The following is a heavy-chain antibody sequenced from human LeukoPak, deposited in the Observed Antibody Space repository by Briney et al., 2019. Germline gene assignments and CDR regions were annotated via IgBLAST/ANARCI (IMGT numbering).Heavy chain of an antibody. CDR1: GFTVSSNY. CDR2: IYSGGST. D-gene: IGHD1-1*01. CDR3: AREIPLERRSALDY. J-gene: IGHJ4*02. V-gene: IGHV3-66*01. Sequence: GGSLRLSCAASGFTVSSNYMSWVRQAPGKGLEWVSIIYSGGSTNYADSVKGRFTISRDNSKNTLHLQMNSLRAEDTAVYYCAREIPLERRSALDYWGQGTLVTVSS.